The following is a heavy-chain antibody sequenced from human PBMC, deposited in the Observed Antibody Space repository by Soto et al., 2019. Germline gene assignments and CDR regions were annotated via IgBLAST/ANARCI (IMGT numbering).Heavy chain of an antibody. D-gene: IGHD2-21*02. CDR2: IIPIFGTA. Sequence: SVKVSCKASGGTFSSYAISWVRQAPGQGLEWMGGIIPIFGTANYAQKFQGRVTITADESTSTAYMELSSLRSEDTAVYYCARVEAYCGGDCYRGMDVWGQGTTVTVSS. CDR1: GGTFSSYA. CDR3: ARVEAYCGGDCYRGMDV. J-gene: IGHJ6*02. V-gene: IGHV1-69*13.